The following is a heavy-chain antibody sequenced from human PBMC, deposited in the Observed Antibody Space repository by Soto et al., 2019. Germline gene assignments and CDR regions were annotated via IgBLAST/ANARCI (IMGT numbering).Heavy chain of an antibody. CDR3: AKTVLSGFLEVFDY. J-gene: IGHJ4*02. CDR2: ISYDGSNK. Sequence: GGSLRLSCAASGFTFSTYAMHWVRQAPGTGLEWVTLISYDGSNKYYADSVKGRFTISRDNSKNTVYLQMNSLRAEDTAVYYCAKTVLSGFLEVFDYWGQGTLVTVSS. CDR1: GFTFSTYA. D-gene: IGHD3-3*01. V-gene: IGHV3-30*18.